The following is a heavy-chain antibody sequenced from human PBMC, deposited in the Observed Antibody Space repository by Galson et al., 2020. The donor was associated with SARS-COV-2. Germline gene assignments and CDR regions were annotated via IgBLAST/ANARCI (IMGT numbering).Heavy chain of an antibody. CDR1: GYTFTSYG. V-gene: IGHV1-18*01. CDR2: ISAYNGNT. J-gene: IGHJ4*02. Sequence: ASVKVSCKASGYTFTSYGISWVRQAPGQGPEWMGWISAYNGNTNYAQKLQGRVTMTTDTSTSTAYMELRSLRSDDTAVYYCARDRYSSSSPVDFDYWGQGTLVTVSS. D-gene: IGHD6-6*01. CDR3: ARDRYSSSSPVDFDY.